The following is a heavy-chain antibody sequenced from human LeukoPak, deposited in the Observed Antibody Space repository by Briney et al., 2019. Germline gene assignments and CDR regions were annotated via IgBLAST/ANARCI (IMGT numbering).Heavy chain of an antibody. J-gene: IGHJ3*02. CDR3: ARRSPSADAFDI. CDR2: INTKTGTP. Sequence: ASVKVSCKASGYTLNRNAINWVRQAPGQGLEWMGWINTKTGTPTYAQGFTGRFVFSLDISVTTAYLQISDLKAEDTAVYYCARRSPSADAFDIWGQGTMVTV. CDR1: GYTLNRNA. V-gene: IGHV7-4-1*02.